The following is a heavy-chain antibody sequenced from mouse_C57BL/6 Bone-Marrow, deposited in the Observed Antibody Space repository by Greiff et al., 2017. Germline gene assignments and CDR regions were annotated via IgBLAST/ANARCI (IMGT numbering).Heavy chain of an antibody. J-gene: IGHJ3*01. CDR1: GYTFTSYG. CDR3: ARENDYDSGTY. D-gene: IGHD1-1*01. Sequence: QVQLKESGAELARPGASVTLSCKASGYTFTSYGISWVKQRTGQGLEWIGEIYPRSGTNYYNEKFKGQATLTVDKSSSTAYMELRSLTSDDSAVYFCARENDYDSGTYWDQGTLVTVSA. V-gene: IGHV1-81*01. CDR2: IYPRSGTN.